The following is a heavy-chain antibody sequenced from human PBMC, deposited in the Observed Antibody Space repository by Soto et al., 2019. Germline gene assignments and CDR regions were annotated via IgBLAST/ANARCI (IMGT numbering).Heavy chain of an antibody. CDR3: ARDADRYHLLTGYFDF. D-gene: IGHD3-9*01. V-gene: IGHV3-33*07. J-gene: IGHJ4*02. CDR1: GFTFSNYG. CDR2: IRHDESYG. Sequence: GGSLRLSCAASGFTFSNYGMYWVRQAPGKGLEWVAVIRHDESYGHYADSVRGRFTISRDNSENTLYLQMTSLRAEDTAVYFCARDADRYHLLTGYFDFWGQGTLVTVSS.